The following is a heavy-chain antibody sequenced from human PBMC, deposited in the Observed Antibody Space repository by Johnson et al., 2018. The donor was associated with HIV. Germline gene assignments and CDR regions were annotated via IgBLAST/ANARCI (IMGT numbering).Heavy chain of an antibody. D-gene: IGHD2-2*01. J-gene: IGHJ3*01. CDR1: GFTLSSYA. CDR3: ASAIPGRSSLDGFDF. CDR2: IYSGGGT. V-gene: IGHV3-53*01. Sequence: VQLVESGGGLIQPGGSLRVSCAASGFTLSSYAMHWVRQAPGKGLEWVSVIYSGGGTYYADSVKGRFTISRDNSKNTLYLQMNSLRAEDTAAYYCASAIPGRSSLDGFDFWGQGTMVTVSS.